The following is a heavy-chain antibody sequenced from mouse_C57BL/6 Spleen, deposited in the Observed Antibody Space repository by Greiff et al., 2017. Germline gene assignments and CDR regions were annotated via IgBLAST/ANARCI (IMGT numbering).Heavy chain of an antibody. CDR2: ITPNYGTT. J-gene: IGHJ2*01. CDR1: GYSFTDYN. D-gene: IGHD2-1*01. Sequence: VQLKESGPELVKPGASVKISCKASGYSFTDYNLNWVKQSNGKSLEWIGVITPNYGTTSYNQKFKGKATLTVDQSSSTAYMQLNSLTSEDSAVYYCARRGGYGNYLDYWGQGTTLTVSS. CDR3: ARRGGYGNYLDY. V-gene: IGHV1-39*01.